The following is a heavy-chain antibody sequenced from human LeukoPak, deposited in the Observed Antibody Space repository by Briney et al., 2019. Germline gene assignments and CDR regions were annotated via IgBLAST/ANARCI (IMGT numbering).Heavy chain of an antibody. Sequence: PGGSLRLSCAASGFTFSDYYMSWIRQAPGKGLEWVGRIKSKNVGGTTDYAAPVKGRFTISRDDSKNTVYLQMNSLKIEDTAVYYCTSHAAFDPWGQGTLVTVSS. V-gene: IGHV3-15*01. CDR1: GFTFSDYY. CDR2: IKSKNVGGTT. J-gene: IGHJ5*02. CDR3: TSHAAFDP.